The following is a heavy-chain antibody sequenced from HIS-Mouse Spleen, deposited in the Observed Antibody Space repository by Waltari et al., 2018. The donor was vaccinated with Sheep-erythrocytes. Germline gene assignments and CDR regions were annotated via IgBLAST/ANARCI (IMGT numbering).Heavy chain of an antibody. D-gene: IGHD1-26*01. CDR2: VSSSGSYI. J-gene: IGHJ4*02. V-gene: IGHV3-21*01. CDR1: GFTFSSYS. Sequence: EVQLVESGGGLVKPGGSLSLSCAASGFTFSSYSMNWVRQAPGKGMGWVSSVSSSGSYIYNADSVKGRFTISRDNAKNSLYLQMNSLRAEDTAVYYCARVASGATLDYWGQGTLVTVSS. CDR3: ARVASGATLDY.